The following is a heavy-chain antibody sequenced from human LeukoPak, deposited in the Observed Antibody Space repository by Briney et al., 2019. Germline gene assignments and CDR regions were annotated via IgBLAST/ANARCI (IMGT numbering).Heavy chain of an antibody. V-gene: IGHV3-74*01. CDR1: GFTFSNYW. CDR3: ARVMLEIYEILTGVDY. J-gene: IGHJ4*02. Sequence: PGGSLRLSCAAPGFTFSNYWMHWVRQAPGKGLVWVSRINSDGSTTTYADSAKGRFTISRDNAKNTLFLQMNSLRAEDTAVYYCARVMLEIYEILTGVDYWGQGSLVTVSS. CDR2: INSDGSTT. D-gene: IGHD3-9*01.